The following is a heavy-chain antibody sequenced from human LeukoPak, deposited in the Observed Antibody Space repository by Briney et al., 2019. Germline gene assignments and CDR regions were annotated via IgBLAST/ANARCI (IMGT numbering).Heavy chain of an antibody. CDR3: ASAPSSSAWWYFDY. Sequence: SETLSLTCTVSGGSLNNYYWSWIRQPARKGLECVGRIYTSGSTTYNPSLKSRVSMSVDTSKNQFSLKLSSVTAADTAVYYCASAPSSSAWWYFDYWGQGTLVTVSS. J-gene: IGHJ4*02. CDR2: IYTSGST. D-gene: IGHD6-19*01. CDR1: GGSLNNYY. V-gene: IGHV4-4*07.